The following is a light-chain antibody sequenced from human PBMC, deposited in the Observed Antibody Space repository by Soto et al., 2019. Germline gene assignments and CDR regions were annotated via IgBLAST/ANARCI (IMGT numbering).Light chain of an antibody. Sequence: DIQMTQSPSSLSASLGDRVTITCRASQTINNYLHWYQQRPGEAPKLLIYSASNLQTGVPPRFSGSGSGTHFTLTISSLQPEDFATYYCQQSSSTPHTFGQRTIVEIK. CDR1: QTINNY. CDR2: SAS. CDR3: QQSSSTPHT. J-gene: IGKJ2*01. V-gene: IGKV1-39*01.